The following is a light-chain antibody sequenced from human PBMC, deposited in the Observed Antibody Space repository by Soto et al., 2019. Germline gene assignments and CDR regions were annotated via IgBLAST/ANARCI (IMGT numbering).Light chain of an antibody. V-gene: IGKV3-11*01. J-gene: IGKJ1*01. Sequence: EIVLTQSPATLSLSPGERATLSCRASQSVSSYLAWYQQKPGQAPRLLIYDASNRATGIPARFSGSGSGTDFTLNISSLEPEEFAVYYCQQRSNWPTFGQGTKVEIK. CDR1: QSVSSY. CDR3: QQRSNWPT. CDR2: DAS.